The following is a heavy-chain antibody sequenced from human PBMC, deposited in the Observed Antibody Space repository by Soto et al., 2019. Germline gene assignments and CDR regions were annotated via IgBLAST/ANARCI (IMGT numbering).Heavy chain of an antibody. Sequence: EVQLVESGGGLVEPGGSLRLSCAPSGLTFTTYSMNWVRQAPGKGLEWVASMSSGSDYIYYAESVKGRFTISRHNAKDSMDPQINTLRADRTDVYYSGRKQNPSSKIHSIAVWPQGNTVTVSP. V-gene: IGHV3-21*01. CDR1: GLTFTTYS. CDR3: GRKQNPSSKIHSIAV. D-gene: IGHD6-6*01. J-gene: IGHJ6*01. CDR2: MSSGSDYI.